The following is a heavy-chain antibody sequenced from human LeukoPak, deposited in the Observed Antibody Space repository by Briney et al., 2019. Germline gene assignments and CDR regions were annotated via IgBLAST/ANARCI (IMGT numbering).Heavy chain of an antibody. CDR2: IIPIFGTA. CDR3: ARGTLSWDHYYYYGMDV. D-gene: IGHD6-13*01. V-gene: IGHV1-69*06. Sequence: ASVKVSCKASGGTFSSCAISWVRQAPGQGLEWMGGIIPIFGTANYAQKFQGRVTITADKSTSTAYMELSSLRSEDTAVYYCARGTLSWDHYYYYGMDVWGKGTTVTVSS. J-gene: IGHJ6*04. CDR1: GGTFSSCA.